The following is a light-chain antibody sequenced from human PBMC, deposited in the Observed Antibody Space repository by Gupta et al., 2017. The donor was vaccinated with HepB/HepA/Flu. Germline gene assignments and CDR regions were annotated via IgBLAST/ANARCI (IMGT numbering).Light chain of an antibody. CDR2: SNN. Sequence: QSVLTQPPSASGTPGQRVTISCSGSSSSIGSNTVNWYQQVPGSAPKLLLYSNNQGPSGVPDRFSASKSGTSASLGISGLQSEDEAYYYGAEWDDILNGWVFGGGTKLTVL. V-gene: IGLV1-44*01. CDR3: AEWDDILNGWV. J-gene: IGLJ3*02. CDR1: SSSIGSNT.